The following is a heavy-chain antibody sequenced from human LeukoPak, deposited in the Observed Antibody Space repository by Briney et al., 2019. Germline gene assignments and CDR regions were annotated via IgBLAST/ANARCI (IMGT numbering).Heavy chain of an antibody. CDR2: MNPNSGNT. CDR3: ARGLYSSGWYSWSDP. J-gene: IGHJ5*02. D-gene: IGHD6-19*01. V-gene: IGHV1-8*01. Sequence: ASVKVSCKASGYTFTSYDINWVRQATGQGLEWMGWMNPNSGNTGYAQKFQGRVTMTRNTSISTAYMELSSLRSEDTAVYYCARGLYSSGWYSWSDPWGQGTLVTVSS. CDR1: GYTFTSYD.